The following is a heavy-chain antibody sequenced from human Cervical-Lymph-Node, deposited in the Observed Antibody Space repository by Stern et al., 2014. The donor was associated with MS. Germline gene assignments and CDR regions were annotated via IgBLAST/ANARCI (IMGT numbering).Heavy chain of an antibody. CDR1: GDSISNDNW. CDR3: ARDQGFQLMNS. D-gene: IGHD2-2*01. Sequence: VQLLESGPGLVRPSGTLSLTCAVSGDSISNDNWWSWVRQPPGKGLEWIGEFYLTGSANYDPSLKSRVTISVDKSKTQFSLRLTSMTAADTAVYYCARDQGFQLMNSWGQGTLVIVSS. J-gene: IGHJ4*02. CDR2: FYLTGSA. V-gene: IGHV4-4*02.